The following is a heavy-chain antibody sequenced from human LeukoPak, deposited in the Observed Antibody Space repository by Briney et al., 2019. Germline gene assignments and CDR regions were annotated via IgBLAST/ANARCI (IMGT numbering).Heavy chain of an antibody. CDR3: ARDARDSGHAYDY. V-gene: IGHV1-2*02. D-gene: IGHD5-12*01. J-gene: IGHJ4*02. CDR1: GYTFTGYY. Sequence: GASVKVSCKASGYTFTGYYMHWVRQAPGQGLEWMGWINPNSGGTNYAQKFQGRVTMTRDTSISTAYMELSRLRSDDTAVYYCARDARDSGHAYDYWGQGTLVTVSS. CDR2: INPNSGGT.